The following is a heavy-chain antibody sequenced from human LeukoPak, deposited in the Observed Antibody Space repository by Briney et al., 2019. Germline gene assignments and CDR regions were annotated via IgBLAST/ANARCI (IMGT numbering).Heavy chain of an antibody. Sequence: GGSLRLSCAASGFTFSSYWIHWVRQAPGKGLAWVSRVNSDGSTTTYADSVKGRFTISRDNAKNTVYLQMNGLRAEDTGVYYCARTTYTSSRFDFWGQGTLVTVSS. CDR3: ARTTYTSSRFDF. J-gene: IGHJ4*02. CDR1: GFTFSSYW. D-gene: IGHD6-13*01. V-gene: IGHV3-74*03. CDR2: VNSDGSTT.